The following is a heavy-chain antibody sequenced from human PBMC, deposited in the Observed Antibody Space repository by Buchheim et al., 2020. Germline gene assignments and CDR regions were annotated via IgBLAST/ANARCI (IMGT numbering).Heavy chain of an antibody. V-gene: IGHV3-30-3*01. CDR1: GFTFSSYA. Sequence: QVQLVESGGGVVQPGRSLRLSCAASGFTFSSYAMHWVRQAPGKGLEWVAVISYDGSNKYYADSVKGRFTIFRDNSKNTLYLQMNSLRAEDTAVYYCARDFCGSDCYLFDYWGPGT. CDR3: ARDFCGSDCYLFDY. CDR2: ISYDGSNK. J-gene: IGHJ4*02. D-gene: IGHD2-21*02.